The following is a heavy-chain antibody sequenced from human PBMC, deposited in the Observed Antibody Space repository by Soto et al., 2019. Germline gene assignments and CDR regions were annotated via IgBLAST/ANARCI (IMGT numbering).Heavy chain of an antibody. Sequence: PAETLSLTCAVYGGSFSGYYWSWIRQPPGEGLEGIGEINHSGSINYNPSLKSRVTISVDTSKNQFSLKLSSVTAADTAVYYCARGMGSKGGSIAARSAYYYGMDVWGQGTTVTVSS. CDR1: GGSFSGYY. V-gene: IGHV4-34*01. CDR3: ARGMGSKGGSIAARSAYYYGMDV. CDR2: INHSGSI. D-gene: IGHD6-6*01. J-gene: IGHJ6*02.